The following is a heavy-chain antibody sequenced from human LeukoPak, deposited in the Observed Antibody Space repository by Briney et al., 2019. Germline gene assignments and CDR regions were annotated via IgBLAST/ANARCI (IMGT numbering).Heavy chain of an antibody. CDR2: IYYSGST. CDR1: GGSISSGDYY. Sequence: SQTLSLTCTVSGGSISSGDYYWSWIRQPPGKGLEWIGYIYYSGSTYYNPPLKSRVTISVDTSKNQFSLKLSSVAAADTAVYYCARGWWIYDSSGYYYKDFDYWGQGTLVTVSS. J-gene: IGHJ4*02. CDR3: ARGWWIYDSSGYYYKDFDY. V-gene: IGHV4-30-4*01. D-gene: IGHD3-22*01.